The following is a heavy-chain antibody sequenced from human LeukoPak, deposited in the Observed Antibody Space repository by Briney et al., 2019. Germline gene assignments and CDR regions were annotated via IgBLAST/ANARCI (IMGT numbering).Heavy chain of an antibody. D-gene: IGHD3/OR15-3a*01. CDR1: GFTFSSYG. Sequence: PGRSLRLSCAASGFTFSSYGVHWVRQAPGKGLEWVAVIWYDGSNKYYADSVKGRFTISRDNSKNTLYLQMNSLRAEDTAVYYCARVSWTYYFAYWDQGPLVTVSS. CDR2: IWYDGSNK. J-gene: IGHJ4*02. CDR3: ARVSWTYYFAY. V-gene: IGHV3-33*01.